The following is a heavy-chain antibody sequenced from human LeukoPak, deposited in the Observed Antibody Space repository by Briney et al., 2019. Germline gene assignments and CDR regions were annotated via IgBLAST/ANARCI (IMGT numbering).Heavy chain of an antibody. CDR3: TRVVDSSSSRYQAMPY. CDR1: GFTFSNYW. V-gene: IGHV3-7*01. Sequence: GGSLRLSCAASGFTFSNYWMSWVRQAPGKGLEWVANIKQDESERYYVDSVRGRFTISRDNAKRSLYLRMGSLRAEDTAMYFCTRVVDSSSSRYQAMPYWGQGTLVTVSS. D-gene: IGHD2-2*01. CDR2: IKQDESER. J-gene: IGHJ4*02.